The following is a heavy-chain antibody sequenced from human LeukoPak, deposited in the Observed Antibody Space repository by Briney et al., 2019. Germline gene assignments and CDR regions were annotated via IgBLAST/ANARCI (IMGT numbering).Heavy chain of an antibody. Sequence: SQTLSLTCAISGDSVSSNSAAWNWIRQSPSRGLEWLGRTYYRSKWYNDYAVSVKSRITINPDTSKNQFSLKLSSVTAADTAVYYCARHRYSSSWHITKGFDYWGQGTLVTVSS. J-gene: IGHJ4*02. CDR3: ARHRYSSSWHITKGFDY. D-gene: IGHD6-13*01. V-gene: IGHV6-1*01. CDR2: TYYRSKWYN. CDR1: GDSVSSNSAA.